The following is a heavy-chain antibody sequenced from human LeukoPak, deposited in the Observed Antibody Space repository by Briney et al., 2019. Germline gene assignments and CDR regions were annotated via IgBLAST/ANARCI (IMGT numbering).Heavy chain of an antibody. CDR2: MNPNSGNT. V-gene: IGHV1-8*01. CDR1: GYTFTSYD. D-gene: IGHD3-10*01. J-gene: IGHJ4*02. Sequence: ASVKVSCKASGYTFTSYDINWVRQATGQGLEWMGWMNPNSGNTGYAQKFQSRVTMTRNTSISTAYMELSSLRSEDTAVYYCARGLTMVRGVIIRYWGQGTLVTVSS. CDR3: ARGLTMVRGVIIRY.